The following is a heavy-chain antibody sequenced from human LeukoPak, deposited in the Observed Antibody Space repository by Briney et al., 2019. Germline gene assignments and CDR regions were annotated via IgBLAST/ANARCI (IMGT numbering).Heavy chain of an antibody. CDR2: ISSSGRTM. Sequence: GGSLRLSCAASGFTFSSYELNWVRQPPGKGLEWISYISSSGRTMYYAGSVKGRFTISRDNAKNSLYLQMNGLRAEDTAVYYCARGATDVTRWFDPWGQGTRVTVSS. CDR1: GFTFSSYE. CDR3: ARGATDVTRWFDP. D-gene: IGHD1-1*01. J-gene: IGHJ5*02. V-gene: IGHV3-48*03.